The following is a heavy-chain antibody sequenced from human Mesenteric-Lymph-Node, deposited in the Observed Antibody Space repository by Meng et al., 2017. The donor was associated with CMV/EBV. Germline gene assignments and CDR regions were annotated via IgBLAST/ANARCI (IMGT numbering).Heavy chain of an antibody. D-gene: IGHD2-2*01. CDR2: INPNSGGT. V-gene: IGHV1-2*02. J-gene: IGHJ5*02. Sequence: ASVKVSCKASGYTFTGYYMHWVRQAPGQGLEWMGWINPNSGGTNYAQKFQGRVTMTRDTSISTAYMELSRLRSDDTAVYYCARGGRGTSSRYNWFDPWGQGTLVTVSS. CDR1: GYTFTGYY. CDR3: ARGGRGTSSRYNWFDP.